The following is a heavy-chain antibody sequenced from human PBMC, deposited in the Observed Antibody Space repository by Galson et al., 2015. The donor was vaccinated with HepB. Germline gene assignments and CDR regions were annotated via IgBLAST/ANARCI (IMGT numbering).Heavy chain of an antibody. CDR1: GFTFSDYY. Sequence: SLRLSCAASGFTFSDYYMSWIRQAPGKGLEWVSYISSSSSYTNYADSVKGRFTISRDNAKNSLYLQMNSLRAEDTAVYYCARFAGNPTVTPFDYWGQGTLVTVSS. CDR2: ISSSSSYT. D-gene: IGHD4-17*01. CDR3: ARFAGNPTVTPFDY. V-gene: IGHV3-11*06. J-gene: IGHJ4*02.